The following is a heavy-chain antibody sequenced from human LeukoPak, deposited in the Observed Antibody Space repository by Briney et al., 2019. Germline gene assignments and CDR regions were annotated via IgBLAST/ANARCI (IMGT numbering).Heavy chain of an antibody. CDR1: GGSISSSSYY. CDR2: IYYSGST. CDR3: ARGIVGATDPGYGMDV. V-gene: IGHV4-39*07. D-gene: IGHD1-26*01. J-gene: IGHJ6*02. Sequence: SETLSLTCTVSGGSISSSSYYWGWIRQPPGKGLEWIGSIYYSGSTYYNPSLKSRVTISVDTSKNQFSLKLSSVTAADTAVYYCARGIVGATDPGYGMDVWGQGTTVTVSS.